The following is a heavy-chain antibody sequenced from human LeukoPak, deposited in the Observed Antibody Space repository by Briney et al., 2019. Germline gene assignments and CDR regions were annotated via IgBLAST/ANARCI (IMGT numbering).Heavy chain of an antibody. CDR1: GGTFSSYA. Sequence: SVKVSCKASGGTFSSYAISWVRQAPGQGLGWMGRIIPIFGIANYAQKFQGRVTITADKSTSTAYMELSSLRSEDTAMYYCARERYPILDYYYYGMDVWGQGTTVTVSS. CDR3: ARERYPILDYYYYGMDV. D-gene: IGHD1-14*01. V-gene: IGHV1-69*04. J-gene: IGHJ6*02. CDR2: IIPIFGIA.